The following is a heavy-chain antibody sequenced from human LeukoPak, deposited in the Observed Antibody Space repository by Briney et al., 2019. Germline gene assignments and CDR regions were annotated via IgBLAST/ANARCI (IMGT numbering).Heavy chain of an antibody. V-gene: IGHV1-2*02. CDR1: GYTFTGYY. CDR2: INPNSGGT. D-gene: IGHD6-25*01. Sequence: ASVKVSCKASGYTFTGYYMHWVRQAPGQGLEWMGWINPNSGGTNYAQKFQGRVTMTRDTSISTAYMEPSRLRSDDTAVYYCASQTDTANYYYYGMDVWGQGTTVTVSS. J-gene: IGHJ6*02. CDR3: ASQTDTANYYYYGMDV.